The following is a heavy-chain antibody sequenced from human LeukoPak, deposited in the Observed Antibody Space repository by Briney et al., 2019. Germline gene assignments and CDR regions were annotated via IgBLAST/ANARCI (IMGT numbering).Heavy chain of an antibody. D-gene: IGHD2-15*01. CDR2: IDFSGSTI. CDR1: GFTFSSYE. J-gene: IGHJ6*03. CDR3: ARGIGRAYYYYYMDV. V-gene: IGHV3-48*03. Sequence: GGSLRLSCAASGFTFSSYEMNWVRQAPGKGLQWISYIDFSGSTINYADSVKGRFTISRDNARNSVSLQMNSLRAEDTAVYYCARGIGRAYYYYYMDVWGKGTTVTISS.